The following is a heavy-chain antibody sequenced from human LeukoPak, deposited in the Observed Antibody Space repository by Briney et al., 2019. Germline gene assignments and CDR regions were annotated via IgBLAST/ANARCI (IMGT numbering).Heavy chain of an antibody. D-gene: IGHD6-19*01. V-gene: IGHV3-33*06. CDR3: AKDPRAESYSSGCYFDY. CDR2: IWYDGSNK. CDR1: GFTFSSYG. J-gene: IGHJ4*02. Sequence: GGSLRLSCAASGFTFSSYGMHWVRQAPGKGLEWVAVIWYDGSNKYYADSVKGRFTISRDNSKNTLYLQMNSLRAEDTAVYYYAKDPRAESYSSGCYFDYWGQGTLVTVSS.